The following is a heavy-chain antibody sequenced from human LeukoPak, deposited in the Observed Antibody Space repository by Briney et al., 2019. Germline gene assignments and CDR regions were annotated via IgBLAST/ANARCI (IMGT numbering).Heavy chain of an antibody. V-gene: IGHV3-66*01. J-gene: IGHJ6*02. CDR2: IYSGGST. CDR3: ARSYSNHLFGMDV. D-gene: IGHD4-11*01. Sequence: QTGGSLRLSCAASGFTVSSYYMTWVRLAPGKGLEWVSVIYSGGSTYYADSVKGRVAISRDNSKNTVFLQMNSVRAEDTAVYYCARSYSNHLFGMDVWGQGTTVTVSS. CDR1: GFTVSSYY.